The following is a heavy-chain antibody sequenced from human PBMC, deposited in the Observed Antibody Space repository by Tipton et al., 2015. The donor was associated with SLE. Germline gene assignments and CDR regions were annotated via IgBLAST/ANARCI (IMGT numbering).Heavy chain of an antibody. Sequence: TLSLTCTVSGYSISSGYYWGWIRQPPGKGLEWIGCIYHSGSTYYNPSLKSRVTISVDTSKNQFSLKLSSVTAADTAVYYCARGGLGYSYYYYMDVWGKGTTVTVSS. J-gene: IGHJ6*03. CDR1: GYSISSGYY. CDR3: ARGGLGYSYYYYMDV. D-gene: IGHD5-18*01. V-gene: IGHV4-38-2*02. CDR2: IYHSGST.